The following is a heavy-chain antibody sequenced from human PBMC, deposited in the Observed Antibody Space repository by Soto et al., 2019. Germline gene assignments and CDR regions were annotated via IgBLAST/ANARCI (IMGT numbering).Heavy chain of an antibody. Sequence: QVQLVQSGAEVKKPGASVKVSCKASGYTFTSYDITWLRQATGQGLEWMGWMNPNSGNTGYAQKFQGRVTMTRDTSIVTAYMELSSLISDDTAVYYCARSGSTCCYKIWGQGTLVTVSA. D-gene: IGHD6-13*01. CDR3: ARSGSTCCYKI. V-gene: IGHV1-8*01. CDR1: GYTFTSYD. J-gene: IGHJ4*02. CDR2: MNPNSGNT.